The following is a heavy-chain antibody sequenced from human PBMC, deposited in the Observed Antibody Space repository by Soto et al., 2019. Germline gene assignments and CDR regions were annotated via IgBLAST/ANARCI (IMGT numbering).Heavy chain of an antibody. D-gene: IGHD6-19*01. CDR1: GFTFSSYA. V-gene: IGHV3-30-3*01. J-gene: IGHJ4*02. CDR2: ISYDGSNK. CDR3: ADGPSGGGY. Sequence: PGGSLRLSCAASGFTFSSYAMHWVRQAPGKGLEWVAVISYDGSNKYYADSVKGRFTISGDNSKNTLYLQMNSLRAEDTAVYYCADGPSGGGYWGQGTLVTVSS.